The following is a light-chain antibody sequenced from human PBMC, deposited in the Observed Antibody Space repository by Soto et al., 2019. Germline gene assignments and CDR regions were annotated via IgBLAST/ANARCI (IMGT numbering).Light chain of an antibody. CDR2: EAS. CDR3: QQYNNWPS. V-gene: IGKV1-5*03. J-gene: IGKJ1*01. CDR1: ENVNGH. Sequence: IQMTQSPNTLSASVGDSVGVTCRASENVNGHLAWYQQKPGKAPKLLIYEASILESGVPSRFSGSGFGTEFTLTINGLLPEDFVTYYCQQYNNWPSFGQGTKVDI.